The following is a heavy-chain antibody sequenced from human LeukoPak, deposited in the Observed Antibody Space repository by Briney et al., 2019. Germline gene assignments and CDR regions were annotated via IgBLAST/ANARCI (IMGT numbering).Heavy chain of an antibody. CDR1: GFTFSSYA. D-gene: IGHD5-12*01. V-gene: IGHV3-30*01. CDR3: SKNGRRLRFSFDY. Sequence: GGSLRLSCAASGFTFSSYAMHWVRQAPGKGLEWVAVISYDGSNKYYADSVKGRFTISRDNSKNTLYLQMNSLRAEDTAVYYWSKNGRRLRFSFDYWGQGTLVTVSS. CDR2: ISYDGSNK. J-gene: IGHJ4*02.